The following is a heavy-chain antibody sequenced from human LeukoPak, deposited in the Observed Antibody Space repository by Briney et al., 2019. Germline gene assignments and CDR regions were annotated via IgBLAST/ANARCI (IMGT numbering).Heavy chain of an antibody. Sequence: SETLSLTCTVPGGSIISGAYYWSWIRQHPGKGLEWIGYIYLSGSTYYNPPLTSRLTISVEMSKNQLSLKLSSVTAADTAVYYCARARDYYDSSGRRDAFVIWGQGTMVTVSS. CDR2: IYLSGST. CDR1: GGSIISGAYY. D-gene: IGHD3-22*01. J-gene: IGHJ3*02. V-gene: IGHV4-31*03. CDR3: ARARDYYDSSGRRDAFVI.